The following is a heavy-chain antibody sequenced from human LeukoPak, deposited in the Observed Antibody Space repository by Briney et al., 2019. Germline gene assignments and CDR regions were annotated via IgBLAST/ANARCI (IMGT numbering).Heavy chain of an antibody. CDR2: IYSGGST. CDR1: GFAVSINY. V-gene: IGHV3-66*04. D-gene: IGHD2-15*01. J-gene: IGHJ5*02. Sequence: GGSLRLSCAATGFAVSINYMSWVRQAPGKGLEWVSVIYSGGSTYYADSVKGRFTISRDNSKNTLYLQMNSLRAEDTAVYYCATLLYCSGGSCHERWFDPWGQGTLVTVSS. CDR3: ATLLYCSGGSCHERWFDP.